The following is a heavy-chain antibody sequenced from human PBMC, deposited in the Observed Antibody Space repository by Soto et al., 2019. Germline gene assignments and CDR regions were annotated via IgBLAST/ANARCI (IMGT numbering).Heavy chain of an antibody. CDR1: GGSISSYY. CDR2: VHHSWGS. CDR3: ARQGFGPLHGLVDV. J-gene: IGHJ6*02. V-gene: IGHV4-59*08. Sequence: SETLSLTCTVSGGSISSYYWSWFRQSPGKRMEWSGYVHHSWGSSYNPSLQSRVAISLDTSKSQFSLKVTSVTATDTAVYYCARQGFGPLHGLVDVWGQGTTVTVSS. D-gene: IGHD3-10*01.